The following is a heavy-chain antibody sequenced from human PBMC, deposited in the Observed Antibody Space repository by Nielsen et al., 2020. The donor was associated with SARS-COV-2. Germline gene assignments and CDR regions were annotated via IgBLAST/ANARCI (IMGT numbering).Heavy chain of an antibody. V-gene: IGHV3-30-3*01. CDR3: ARGRYDFWSGYYRLGGYYYYGMDV. Sequence: GESLKISCAASGFTFSSYAMHWVRQAPGKGLEWVAVISYDGSNKYYADSVKGRFTISRDNSKNTLYLQMNSLRAEDTAVYYCARGRYDFWSGYYRLGGYYYYGMDVWGQGTTVTVSS. CDR1: GFTFSSYA. D-gene: IGHD3-3*01. CDR2: ISYDGSNK. J-gene: IGHJ6*02.